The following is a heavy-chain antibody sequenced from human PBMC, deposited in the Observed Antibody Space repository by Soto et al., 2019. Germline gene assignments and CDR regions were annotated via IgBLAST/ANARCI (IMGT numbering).Heavy chain of an antibody. D-gene: IGHD3-10*01. CDR1: GFTFSSYS. CDR2: ISSSSSYI. CDR3: AREGGRITMVRGVERYFDY. J-gene: IGHJ4*02. Sequence: EVQLVESGGGLVKPGGSLRLSCAASGFTFSSYSMNWVRQAPGKGLEWVSSISSSSSYIYYADSVKGRFTISRDNAKNSLYLQMNSLRAEDTAVYYCAREGGRITMVRGVERYFDYWGQGTLVTVSS. V-gene: IGHV3-21*01.